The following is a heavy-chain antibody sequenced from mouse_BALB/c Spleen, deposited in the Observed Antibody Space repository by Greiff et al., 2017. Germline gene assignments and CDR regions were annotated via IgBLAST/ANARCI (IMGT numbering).Heavy chain of an antibody. Sequence: EVKLMESGGGLVQPGGSRKLSCAASGFTFSSFGMHWVRQAPEKGLEWVAYISSGSSTIYYADTVKGRFTISRDNPKNTLFLQMTSLRSEDTAMYYCARKGNWGYFDYWGQGTTLTVSS. CDR3: ARKGNWGYFDY. J-gene: IGHJ2*01. V-gene: IGHV5-17*02. CDR1: GFTFSSFG. CDR2: ISSGSSTI. D-gene: IGHD4-1*01.